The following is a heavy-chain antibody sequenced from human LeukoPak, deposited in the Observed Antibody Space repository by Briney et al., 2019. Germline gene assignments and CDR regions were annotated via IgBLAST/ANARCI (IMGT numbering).Heavy chain of an antibody. CDR3: ARDMGLRRGSGSHGGLHYYYYGMDI. CDR1: GFTVSSNY. D-gene: IGHD3-10*01. CDR2: IYSGGST. V-gene: IGHV3-66*01. Sequence: PGGSLRLSCAASGFTVSSNYMSWVRQAPGKGLEWVSVIYSGGSTYYADSVKGRFTISRDNSKNTLYLQMNSLRAEDTAVYYCARDMGLRRGSGSHGGLHYYYYGMDIWGQGTTVTVSS. J-gene: IGHJ6*02.